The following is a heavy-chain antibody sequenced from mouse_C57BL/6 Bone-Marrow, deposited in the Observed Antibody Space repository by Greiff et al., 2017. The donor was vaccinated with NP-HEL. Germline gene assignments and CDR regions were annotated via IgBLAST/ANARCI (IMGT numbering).Heavy chain of an antibody. Sequence: VKLMESGAELVRPGTSVKVSCKASGYAFTNYLIEWVKQRPGLGLEWIGVINPGSGGTNYNEKFKGKATLTADKSSSTAYMQLSSLTSEDSAVYFCARSGNWFAYWGQGTLVTVSA. D-gene: IGHD4-1*01. V-gene: IGHV1-54*01. J-gene: IGHJ3*01. CDR3: ARSGNWFAY. CDR2: INPGSGGT. CDR1: GYAFTNYL.